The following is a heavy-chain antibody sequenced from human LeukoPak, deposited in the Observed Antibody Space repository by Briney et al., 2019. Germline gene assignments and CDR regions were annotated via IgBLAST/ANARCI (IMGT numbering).Heavy chain of an antibody. CDR1: GGSISSSSYY. CDR3: ARLTGYSSESWFDP. CDR2: IYYSGST. D-gene: IGHD3-9*01. V-gene: IGHV4-39*07. J-gene: IGHJ5*02. Sequence: SETLCLTCTVSGGSISSSSYYWGWIRQPPGKGLEWIGSIYYSGSTYYNPSLKSRVTISVHTSKNQFSLKLSSVTAADTAVYYCARLTGYSSESWFDPWGQGTLVTVSS.